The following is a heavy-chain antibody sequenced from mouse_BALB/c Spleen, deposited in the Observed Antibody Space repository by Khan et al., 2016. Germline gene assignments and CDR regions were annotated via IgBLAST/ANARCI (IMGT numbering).Heavy chain of an antibody. Sequence: QLQESGPGLVKPSQSLSLTCTVTGYSITSDYAWNWIRQFPGNKLEWMGYISYSGSTSYNPSLKSRISITRDTSKNQFFLQLNSVTTEDTATYYCATTVVAPRLAYWGQGTLVTVSA. CDR3: ATTVVAPRLAY. D-gene: IGHD1-1*01. J-gene: IGHJ3*01. V-gene: IGHV3-2*02. CDR2: ISYSGST. CDR1: GYSITSDYA.